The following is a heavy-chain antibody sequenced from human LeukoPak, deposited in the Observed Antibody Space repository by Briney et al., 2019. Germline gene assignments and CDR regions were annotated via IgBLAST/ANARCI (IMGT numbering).Heavy chain of an antibody. Sequence: ASVKVSCKASGYTFTSYAISWVRQAPGQGLEWMGWISAYNGNTKYAQKLQGRVTMTTDTSTSAAYMELRSLRSDDTAVYYCARDGYCSSTSCFTYNWFDPWGQGTLVTVSS. CDR2: ISAYNGNT. D-gene: IGHD2-2*02. CDR1: GYTFTSYA. V-gene: IGHV1-18*01. J-gene: IGHJ5*02. CDR3: ARDGYCSSTSCFTYNWFDP.